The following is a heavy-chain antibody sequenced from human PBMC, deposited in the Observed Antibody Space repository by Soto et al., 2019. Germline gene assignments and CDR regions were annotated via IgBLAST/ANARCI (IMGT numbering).Heavy chain of an antibody. V-gene: IGHV1-2*02. D-gene: IGHD1-1*01. CDR3: AREPLNYAYNLKYAIDV. Sequence: ASVRVSCKASRYRFAGSGLHWVRQAPDQGLQWMGWINSKSGATDYAQKFQGRFTISRDNSRNMLYLQMNSLRAEDTAVFFCAREPLNYAYNLKYAIDVGRRGSTVTVSS. J-gene: IGHJ6*02. CDR2: INSKSGAT. CDR1: RYRFAGSG.